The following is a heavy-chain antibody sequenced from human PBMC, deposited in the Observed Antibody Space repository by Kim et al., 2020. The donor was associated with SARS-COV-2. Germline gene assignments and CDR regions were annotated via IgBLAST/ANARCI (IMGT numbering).Heavy chain of an antibody. D-gene: IGHD2-2*01. CDR3: AKRGGSTSWSNCYKVSGRDA. Sequence: GGSLRLSCAASGFTFSSYAMSWVRQAPGKGLEWVSLIAGTCGRKWYADSVKGRFTVSRDNSKSTLYLQMNSLRAEDTAVYYCAKRGGSTSWSNCYKVSGRDARGQGTTVTVSS. J-gene: IGHJ6*02. CDR2: IAGTCGRK. V-gene: IGHV3-23*01. CDR1: GFTFSSYA.